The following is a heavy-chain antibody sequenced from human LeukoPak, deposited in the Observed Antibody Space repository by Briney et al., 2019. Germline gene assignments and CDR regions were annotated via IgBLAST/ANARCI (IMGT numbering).Heavy chain of an antibody. V-gene: IGHV4-4*07. Sequence: SETLSLTCTVSGGSISSYYWSWIRQPAGKGLEWIGRVSTSGNTFYNPSLESRVTMSADTSGIHFSLNLTSVTAADTAVYYCARETAWPENTPMILSSYFDYWGRGILVTVSS. CDR3: ARETAWPENTPMILSSYFDY. CDR1: GGSISSYY. D-gene: IGHD3/OR15-3a*01. J-gene: IGHJ4*02. CDR2: VSTSGNT.